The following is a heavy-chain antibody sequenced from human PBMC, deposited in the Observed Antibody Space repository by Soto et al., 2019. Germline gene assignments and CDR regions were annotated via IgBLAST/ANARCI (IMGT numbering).Heavy chain of an antibody. CDR3: TTRMTAHFDY. V-gene: IGHV3-23*01. D-gene: IGHD2-21*02. J-gene: IGHJ4*02. Sequence: GGSLRLSCVASGFTFSHYTLNWVRRAPGKGLEWVSTISDRPTGHTHYAESVRGRFTISRDDSRDTVFLQMDSLRAEDTAVYSCTTRMTAHFDYWGQGVLVTVSS. CDR2: ISDRPTGHT. CDR1: GFTFSHYT.